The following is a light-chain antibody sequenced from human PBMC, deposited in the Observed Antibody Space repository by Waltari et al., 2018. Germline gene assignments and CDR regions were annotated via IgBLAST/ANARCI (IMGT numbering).Light chain of an antibody. CDR2: GNS. Sequence: QSVLAQPPSVSGAPGQRVTISCSGSSSNIGAVSDVHWYQHLPGTAPKLLIYGNSNRPSGVPDRFSGSKSGTSASLAITGLQAEDEADYYCQSYDSSLSGSVFGGGTKLTVL. J-gene: IGLJ3*02. V-gene: IGLV1-40*01. CDR1: SSNIGAVSD. CDR3: QSYDSSLSGSV.